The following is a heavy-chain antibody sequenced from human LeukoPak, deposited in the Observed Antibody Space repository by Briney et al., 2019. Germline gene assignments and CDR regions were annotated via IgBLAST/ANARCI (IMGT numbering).Heavy chain of an antibody. CDR2: ITSSSSTR. V-gene: IGHV3-48*02. Sequence: GGSLRLSCAASGFTFSTYSMNWVRQAPGKGLEWASYITSSSSTRHYADSVQGRFTISRDNAENSLYLQMDSLRDEDTAMYYCTRDPNALDYWGQGTLVTVSS. J-gene: IGHJ4*02. CDR1: GFTFSTYS. CDR3: TRDPNALDY.